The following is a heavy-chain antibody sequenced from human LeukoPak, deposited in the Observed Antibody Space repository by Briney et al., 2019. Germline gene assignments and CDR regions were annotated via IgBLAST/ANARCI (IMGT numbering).Heavy chain of an antibody. V-gene: IGHV1-18*01. J-gene: IGHJ5*02. CDR3: ARVAYYGSGSYYNLNWFDP. D-gene: IGHD3-10*01. Sequence: ASVKVSCKASGYTFTSYGISWVRQAPGRGLEWMGWISAYNGNTNYAQKLQGRVTMTTDTSTSTAYMELRSLRSDDTAVYYCARVAYYGSGSYYNLNWFDPWGQGTLVTVSS. CDR2: ISAYNGNT. CDR1: GYTFTSYG.